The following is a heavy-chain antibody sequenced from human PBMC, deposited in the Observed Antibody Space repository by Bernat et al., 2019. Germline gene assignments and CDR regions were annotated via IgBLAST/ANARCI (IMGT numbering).Heavy chain of an antibody. CDR1: GFTFGDYA. V-gene: IGHV3-49*03. J-gene: IGHJ6*02. Sequence: EVQLVESGGGLVQPGRSLRLSCTASGFTFGDYAMSWFRQAPGKGLEWVGFIRSKAYGGTTEYAASVKGRFTISRDDSKSIAYLQMNSLKTEDTAVYYCTRENIGIAAADYYYGMDVWGQGTTVTVSS. CDR3: TRENIGIAAADYYYGMDV. CDR2: IRSKAYGGTT. D-gene: IGHD6-13*01.